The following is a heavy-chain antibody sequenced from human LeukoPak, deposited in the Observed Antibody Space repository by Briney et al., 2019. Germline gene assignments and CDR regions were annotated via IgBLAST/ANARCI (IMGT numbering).Heavy chain of an antibody. CDR2: IYYSGST. D-gene: IGHD3-10*01. V-gene: IGHV4-39*01. J-gene: IGHJ6*02. Sequence: SETLSLTCTVSGGSISSSSYYWGWIRQPPGKGLEWIGSIYYSGSTYYNPSLKSRVTISVDTSKNQFSLKLSSVTAADTAVYYCARRFVLGSGSHSPYYYGMDVWGQGTTVTVSS. CDR1: GGSISSSSYY. CDR3: ARRFVLGSGSHSPYYYGMDV.